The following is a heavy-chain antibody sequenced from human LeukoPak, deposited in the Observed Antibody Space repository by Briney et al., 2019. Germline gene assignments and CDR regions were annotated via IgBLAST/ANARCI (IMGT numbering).Heavy chain of an antibody. Sequence: TGGSLRLSCAASGFTFSSYGMHWVRPAPGKGLEWVAFIRYDGSNKYYADSVKVRFTISRDNSKNTLYLQMNSLRAEDTAVYYCANAYYYDSSGYYFDYWGQGTLVTVSS. V-gene: IGHV3-30*02. CDR1: GFTFSSYG. CDR2: IRYDGSNK. J-gene: IGHJ4*02. CDR3: ANAYYYDSSGYYFDY. D-gene: IGHD3-22*01.